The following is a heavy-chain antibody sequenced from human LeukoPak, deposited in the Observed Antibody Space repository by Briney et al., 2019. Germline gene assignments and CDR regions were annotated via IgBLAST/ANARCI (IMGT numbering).Heavy chain of an antibody. Sequence: SETLSLTCTVSGGSISSYYWSWLRQPPGKGLEWIGYIYYSGSTNYNPSLKSRVTISVDTSKNQLSLKLSSVTAADTAVYYCARAVAGHFDYWGQGTLVTVSS. D-gene: IGHD6-19*01. CDR2: IYYSGST. CDR3: ARAVAGHFDY. J-gene: IGHJ4*02. CDR1: GGSISSYY. V-gene: IGHV4-59*01.